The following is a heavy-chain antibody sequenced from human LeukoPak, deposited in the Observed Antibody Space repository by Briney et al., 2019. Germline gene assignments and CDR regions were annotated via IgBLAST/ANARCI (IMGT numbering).Heavy chain of an antibody. D-gene: IGHD6-13*01. Sequence: GGSLRLSCAASGFTFSSYEMNWVRQAPGKGLEWVSYISSSGSTIYYADSVKGRFTISRDNAKNSLYLQMNSLRAEDTAVYYCGRLHSSRWYVPASIDVWGKGTTVTVSS. J-gene: IGHJ6*03. CDR3: GRLHSSRWYVPASIDV. CDR2: ISSSGSTI. V-gene: IGHV3-48*03. CDR1: GFTFSSYE.